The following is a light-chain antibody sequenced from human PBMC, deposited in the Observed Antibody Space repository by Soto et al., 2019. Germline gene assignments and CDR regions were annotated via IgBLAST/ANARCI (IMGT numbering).Light chain of an antibody. CDR2: DAS. CDR1: QDISDY. CDR3: QQYDSIPRT. Sequence: DFQMTQSPSSLSASVGDRVTITCQASQDISDYLNWYQQKPGAAPKLLIYDASNLQAGVPSRFSGSGSGTEFTFTISSLQPEDVATYYCQQYDSIPRTLGGWTTV. V-gene: IGKV1-33*01. J-gene: IGKJ4*01.